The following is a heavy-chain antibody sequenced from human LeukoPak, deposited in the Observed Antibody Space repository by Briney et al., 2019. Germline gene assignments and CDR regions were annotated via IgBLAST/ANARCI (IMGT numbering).Heavy chain of an antibody. CDR2: ISYDGSNK. CDR1: GFTFSSYG. D-gene: IGHD3-22*01. V-gene: IGHV3-30*18. J-gene: IGHJ4*02. CDR3: VDDSSGGY. Sequence: GGSLRLSCTASGFTFSSYGMHWVRQAPGKGLEWVAVISYDGSNKYYADSVKGRFTISRDNSKNTLYLQMNSLRAEDTAVYYCVDDSSGGYWGQGTLVTVSS.